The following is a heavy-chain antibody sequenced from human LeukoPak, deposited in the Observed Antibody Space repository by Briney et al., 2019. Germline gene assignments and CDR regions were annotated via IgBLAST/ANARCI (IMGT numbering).Heavy chain of an antibody. V-gene: IGHV4-59*01. Sequence: SETLSLTCTVSGGSISSYYWSWIRQPPGKGLEWIGYIYYSGSTNYNPSLKSRVTISVDTSKNQFSLKLSSVTAADTAVYYCALWRGYSYGHRADYFDYWGQGTLVTVSS. CDR2: IYYSGST. J-gene: IGHJ4*02. CDR3: ALWRGYSYGHRADYFDY. CDR1: GGSISSYY. D-gene: IGHD5-18*01.